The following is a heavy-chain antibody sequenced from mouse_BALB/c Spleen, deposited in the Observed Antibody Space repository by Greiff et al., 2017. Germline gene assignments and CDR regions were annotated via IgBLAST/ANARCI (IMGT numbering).Heavy chain of an antibody. CDR2: ISNGGGST. J-gene: IGHJ2*01. CDR1: GFTFSSYT. V-gene: IGHV5-12-2*01. CDR3: ARQYGNYLYYFDY. Sequence: DVKLVESGGGLVQPGGSLKLSCAASGFTFSSYTMSWVRQTPEKRLEWVAYISNGGGSTYYPDTVKGRFTISRDNAKNTLYLQMSSLKSEDTAMYYCARQYGNYLYYFDYWGQGTTLTVSS. D-gene: IGHD2-10*02.